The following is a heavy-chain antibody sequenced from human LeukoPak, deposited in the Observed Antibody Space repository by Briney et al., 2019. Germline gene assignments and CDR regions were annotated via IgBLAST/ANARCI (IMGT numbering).Heavy chain of an antibody. CDR1: GLTFRSFW. CDR3: ARERDGRFFDY. V-gene: IGHV3-7*01. Sequence: GGSLRLSCAVSGLTFRSFWMRWVRQAPGKGLEWVANINQEGSERYFVDSVKGRFTISRDNAKNSLHLQMNTLTAEDTAVYYCARERDGRFFDYWGQGTLVTVSS. D-gene: IGHD5-24*01. CDR2: INQEGSER. J-gene: IGHJ4*02.